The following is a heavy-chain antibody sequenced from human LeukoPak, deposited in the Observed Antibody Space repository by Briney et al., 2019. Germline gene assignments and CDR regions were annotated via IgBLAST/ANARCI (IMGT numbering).Heavy chain of an antibody. J-gene: IGHJ4*02. CDR2: INHSGST. D-gene: IGHD3-22*01. Sequence: GSLRLSCAASGFTFSDYYMSWIRQPPGKGLEWIGEINHSGSTNYNPSLKSRVTISVDTSKNQFSLKLSSVTAADTAVYYCARHRYNFYYDSSGNFDYWGQGTLVTVSS. CDR1: GFTFSDYY. CDR3: ARHRYNFYYDSSGNFDY. V-gene: IGHV4-34*01.